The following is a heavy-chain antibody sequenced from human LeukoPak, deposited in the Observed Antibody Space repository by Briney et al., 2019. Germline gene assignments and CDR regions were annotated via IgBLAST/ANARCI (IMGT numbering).Heavy chain of an antibody. CDR2: IYYSGST. D-gene: IGHD1-26*01. V-gene: IGHV4-39*01. CDR1: GGSISSSSYY. Sequence: PSETLSLTCTVPGGSISSSSYYWGWIRQPPGKGLEWIGSIYYSGSTYYNPSLKSRVTISVDTSKNQFSLKLSSVTAADTAVYYCARLASGSYLPFDYWGQGTLVTVSS. CDR3: ARLASGSYLPFDY. J-gene: IGHJ4*02.